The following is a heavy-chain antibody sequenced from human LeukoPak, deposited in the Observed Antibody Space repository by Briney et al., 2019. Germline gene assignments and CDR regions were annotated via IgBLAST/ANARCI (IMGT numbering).Heavy chain of an antibody. J-gene: IGHJ4*02. CDR1: GGSVSDYY. V-gene: IGHV4-59*02. D-gene: IGHD3-22*01. Sequence: PSETLSLTCTISGGSVSDYYWSWIRQSPGKGLEWIGYIYYTGSTTYNPSLKSRVTISVDTSKNQFSLKLSSVTAADTAVYYCASGRYYYDSSGYLLDYWGQGTLVTVSS. CDR2: IYYTGST. CDR3: ASGRYYYDSSGYLLDY.